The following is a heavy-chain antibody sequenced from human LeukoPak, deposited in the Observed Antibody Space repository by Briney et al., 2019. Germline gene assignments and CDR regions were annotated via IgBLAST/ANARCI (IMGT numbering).Heavy chain of an antibody. J-gene: IGHJ4*02. CDR2: FDPEDGET. CDR1: GYTLTELS. V-gene: IGHV1-24*01. Sequence: ASVKVSCKVSGYTLTELSMHWVRQAPGKGLEWMGGFDPEDGETIYAQKFQGRVTMTEDTSTDTAYMELSSLRSEDTAVYYCATATGSIYYYFDYWAREPWSPSPQ. CDR3: ATATGSIYYYFDY. D-gene: IGHD1-1*01.